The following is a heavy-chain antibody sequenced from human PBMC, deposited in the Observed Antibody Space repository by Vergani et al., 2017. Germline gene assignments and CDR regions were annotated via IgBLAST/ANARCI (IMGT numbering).Heavy chain of an antibody. CDR3: AREANLRFLEWLLSDAFDI. V-gene: IGHV3-21*01. CDR2: ISSSSSYI. Sequence: EVQLVESGGGSVQSGGSLRLSCAASGFTFSSYSMNWVRQAPGKGLEWVSSISSSSSYIYYADSVKGRFTISRDNAKNSLYLQMNSLRAEDTAVYYCAREANLRFLEWLLSDAFDIWGQGTMVTVSS. D-gene: IGHD3-3*01. J-gene: IGHJ3*02. CDR1: GFTFSSYS.